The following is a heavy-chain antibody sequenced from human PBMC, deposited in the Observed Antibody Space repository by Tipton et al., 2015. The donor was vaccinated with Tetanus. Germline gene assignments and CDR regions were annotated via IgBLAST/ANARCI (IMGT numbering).Heavy chain of an antibody. D-gene: IGHD5-12*01. V-gene: IGHV4-30-2*01. CDR2: IYPSGRT. CDR3: VRGTDIFSSSGSWFDP. CDR1: GGSMTSGLYYS. Sequence: TLSLTCVVSGGSMTSGLYYSWNWIRQTPGKGLEWIGNIYPSGRTYSISSLKSRVTISIDVSKNHFSLKLTSVTAADTAVYYCVRGTDIFSSSGSWFDPWGQWALVTVSS. J-gene: IGHJ5*02.